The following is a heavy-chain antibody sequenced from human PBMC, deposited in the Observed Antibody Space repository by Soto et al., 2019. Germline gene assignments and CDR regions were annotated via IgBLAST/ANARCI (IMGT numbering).Heavy chain of an antibody. D-gene: IGHD2-15*01. Sequence: SDTLSISCTVSGGSISSGGYYWSWIRQHPGKGLEWIGYIYYSGSTYYNPSLKGRVTISVDTSKNQFSLKLSSVTAADTAVYYCARAERDCSGGSCYRARVKFDPWGQGTLVTVSS. V-gene: IGHV4-31*03. CDR3: ARAERDCSGGSCYRARVKFDP. CDR2: IYYSGST. J-gene: IGHJ5*02. CDR1: GGSISSGGYY.